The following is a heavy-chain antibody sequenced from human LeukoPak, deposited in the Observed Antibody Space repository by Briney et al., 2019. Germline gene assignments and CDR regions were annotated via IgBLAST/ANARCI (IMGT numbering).Heavy chain of an antibody. CDR2: ISSSGSTI. CDR3: ASSNYYDSSGYYYAPLVDY. CDR1: GFTFSDYY. D-gene: IGHD3-22*01. V-gene: IGHV3-11*04. J-gene: IGHJ4*02. Sequence: GGSLRLSCAASGFTFSDYYMSWIRQAPGKGLEWVSYISSSGSTIYYADSVKGRFTISRDNAKNSLYLQMNSLRAEDTAVYYCASSNYYDSSGYYYAPLVDYWGQGTPVTVSS.